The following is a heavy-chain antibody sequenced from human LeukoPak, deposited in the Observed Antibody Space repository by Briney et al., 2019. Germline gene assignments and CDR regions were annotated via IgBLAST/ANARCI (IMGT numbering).Heavy chain of an antibody. J-gene: IGHJ4*02. CDR2: INQDGSEI. V-gene: IGHV3-7*01. D-gene: IGHD1-26*01. CDR1: GFTFSTYW. Sequence: GGSLRLSCAASGFTFSTYWMNWYRQAPGKGLEWVGNINQDGSEINYVDSVRGRFTISRDNAKNSLHLQMNSLRADDTAVYYCATDRDNSDRGKRFDSWGQGTLVTASS. CDR3: ATDRDNSDRGKRFDS.